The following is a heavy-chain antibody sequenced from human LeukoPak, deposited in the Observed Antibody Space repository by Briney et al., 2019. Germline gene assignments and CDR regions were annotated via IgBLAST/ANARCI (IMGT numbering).Heavy chain of an antibody. CDR2: INPNSGGT. CDR1: GYTFTGYY. Sequence: ASVKVSCKASGYTFTGYYMHWVRQAPGQGLEWMGWINPNSGGTNYAQKFQGRVTMTRDTSISTAYMELSSLRSEDTAVYYCARVTLDWNHIYNWFDPWGQGTLVTVSS. D-gene: IGHD3/OR15-3a*01. V-gene: IGHV1-2*02. J-gene: IGHJ5*02. CDR3: ARVTLDWNHIYNWFDP.